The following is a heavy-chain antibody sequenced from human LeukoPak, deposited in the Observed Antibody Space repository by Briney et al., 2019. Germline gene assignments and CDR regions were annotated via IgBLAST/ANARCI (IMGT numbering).Heavy chain of an antibody. CDR1: GGSISSYY. J-gene: IGHJ4*02. Sequence: SETLSLTCTVSGGSISSYYWSWIRQPAGKGLEWIGRIYTSGSTNYNPSLKSRVTMSVDTSKNQFSLKLSSVTAADTAVYYCARVRGVIIRGYFDYWGQGTLVTVSS. CDR3: ARVRGVIIRGYFDY. CDR2: IYTSGST. V-gene: IGHV4-4*07. D-gene: IGHD3-10*01.